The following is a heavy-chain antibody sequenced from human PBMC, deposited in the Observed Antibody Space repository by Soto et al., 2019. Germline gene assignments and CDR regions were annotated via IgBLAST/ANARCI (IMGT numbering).Heavy chain of an antibody. CDR2: VSYDGSNK. Sequence: PGGSLRLSCAASGFTFSTYALHWVRQTPGKGLEWVAVVSYDGSNKYYVDSVKGRFTVSRDNSKNTLYLQMSSLRVEDTAVYYCARERGYDTSGHYYDIGFWGQGTMVTVSS. V-gene: IGHV3-30-3*01. CDR1: GFTFSTYA. D-gene: IGHD3-22*01. CDR3: ARERGYDTSGHYYDIGF. J-gene: IGHJ4*02.